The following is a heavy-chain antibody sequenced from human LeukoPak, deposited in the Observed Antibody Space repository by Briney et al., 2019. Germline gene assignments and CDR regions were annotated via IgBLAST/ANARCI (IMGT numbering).Heavy chain of an antibody. V-gene: IGHV1-2*06. J-gene: IGHJ4*02. D-gene: IGHD2-8*01. CDR3: AREGYCTDGVCYPFGY. CDR1: GYTFTGYY. Sequence: ASVKVSCKASGYTFTGYYMHWVRQAPGQGLEWMGRINPNSGGTNYAQKFQGRVTMTRDTSINTAYMELSRLRSDDTAVYYCAREGYCTDGVCYPFGYWGQGTLVTVSS. CDR2: INPNSGGT.